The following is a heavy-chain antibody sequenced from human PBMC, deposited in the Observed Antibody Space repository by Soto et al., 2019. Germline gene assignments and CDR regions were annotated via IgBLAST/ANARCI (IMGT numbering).Heavy chain of an antibody. D-gene: IGHD3-3*01. CDR3: ASDFRTKEFWTGYTAAFDS. CDR2: VHYSGSP. J-gene: IGHJ4*02. CDR1: GRSFSGYY. Sequence: ESLSLTCAVYGRSFSGYYWSWIRQPLSQGLEWIGEVHYSGSPNYNPSLESRITISLDTSKTQFSLKLSSVTAADTAVYYCASDFRTKEFWTGYTAAFDSWGQGILVTVSS. V-gene: IGHV4-34*01.